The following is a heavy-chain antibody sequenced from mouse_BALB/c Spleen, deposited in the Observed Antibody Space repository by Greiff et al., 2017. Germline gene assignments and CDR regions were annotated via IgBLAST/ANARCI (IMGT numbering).Heavy chain of an antibody. CDR1: GFTFSSYA. Sequence: EVQLVESGGGLVKPGGSLKLSCAASGFTFSSYAMSWVRQTPEKRLEWVASISSGGSTYYPDSVKGRFTISRDNARNILYLQMSSLRSEDTAMYYCAREGGYDPFFDYWGQGTTLTVSS. CDR2: ISSGGST. J-gene: IGHJ2*01. V-gene: IGHV5-6-5*01. CDR3: AREGGYDPFFDY. D-gene: IGHD2-3*01.